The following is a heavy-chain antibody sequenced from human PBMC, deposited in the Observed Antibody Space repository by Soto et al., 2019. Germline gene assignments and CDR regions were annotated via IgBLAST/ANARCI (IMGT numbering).Heavy chain of an antibody. CDR1: GFTFSSYA. Sequence: GGSLRLSCAASGFTFSSYAMHWVRQAPGKGLEWVAVISYDGSNKYYADSVKGRFTISRDNSKNALYLQMNSLRAEDTAVYYCARQGYCSGGSCYISAFDIWGQGTMVTVSS. CDR2: ISYDGSNK. J-gene: IGHJ3*02. D-gene: IGHD2-15*01. V-gene: IGHV3-30-3*01. CDR3: ARQGYCSGGSCYISAFDI.